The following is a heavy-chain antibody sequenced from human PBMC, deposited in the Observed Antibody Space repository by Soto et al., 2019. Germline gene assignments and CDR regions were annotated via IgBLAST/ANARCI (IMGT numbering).Heavy chain of an antibody. CDR3: ARLAYSNFLGGLDS. CDR2: VWNDGINK. Sequence: GGSLRLSCAASGFIFSAYGIHWVRQAPGKGLEWVAIVWNDGINKYYADSVKGRFTISRDNFKNTVDLQMNSLRVEDTAVYYCARLAYSNFLGGLDSWGQGTLVTVSP. D-gene: IGHD1-26*01. J-gene: IGHJ5*01. V-gene: IGHV3-33*01. CDR1: GFIFSAYG.